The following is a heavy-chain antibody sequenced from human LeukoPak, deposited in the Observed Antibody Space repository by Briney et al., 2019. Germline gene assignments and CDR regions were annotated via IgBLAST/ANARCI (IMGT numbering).Heavy chain of an antibody. Sequence: GSLRLSCAASGFTFSTFNMNWVRQAPGKGLEWVSFISRDSTYKYYADSVKGRFTISRDDANNTLYLQMNSLRAEDTAVYYCARPSSGNYARSESWGQGTLVTVSS. J-gene: IGHJ5*02. D-gene: IGHD1-26*01. CDR2: ISRDSTYK. V-gene: IGHV3-21*05. CDR1: GFTFSTFN. CDR3: ARPSSGNYARSES.